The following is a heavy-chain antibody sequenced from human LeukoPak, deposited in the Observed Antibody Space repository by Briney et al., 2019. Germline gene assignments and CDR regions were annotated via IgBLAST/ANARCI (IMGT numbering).Heavy chain of an antibody. Sequence: GGSLRLSCAASGFTFSNAWMSWVRQAPGKGLEWVGRIKGKTDGGTTDYAAPVKGRFTISRDDSKNTLYLQMNSLKTEDTAVYYCTTGLLAVPAAIPTPYYYYYYMDVWGKGTTVTVSS. J-gene: IGHJ6*03. V-gene: IGHV3-15*01. CDR3: TTGLLAVPAAIPTPYYYYYYMDV. CDR2: IKGKTDGGTT. CDR1: GFTFSNAW. D-gene: IGHD2-2*02.